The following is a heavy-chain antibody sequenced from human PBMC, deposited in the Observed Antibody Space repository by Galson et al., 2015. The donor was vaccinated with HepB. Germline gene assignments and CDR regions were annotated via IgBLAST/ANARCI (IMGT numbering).Heavy chain of an antibody. V-gene: IGHV1-18*01. D-gene: IGHD5-18*01. CDR3: ARGGYSYGKFDY. CDR2: ISGDNANT. CDR1: GYTFSRYG. Sequence: SVKVSCKASGYTFSRYGISWVRQAPGQGLEWMGWISGDNANTNYAQKLQGRVTMTTDTSTSTAYMELTSLRSDDTAVYYCARGGYSYGKFDYWGQGTLVTGSS. J-gene: IGHJ4*02.